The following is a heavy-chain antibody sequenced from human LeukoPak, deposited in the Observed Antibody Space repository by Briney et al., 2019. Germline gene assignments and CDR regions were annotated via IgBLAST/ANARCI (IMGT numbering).Heavy chain of an antibody. CDR3: ARGYYGSGSYYRNWFDP. Sequence: GGSLRPSCAASGFTFSSYEINWVRQAPGKGLEWVSYISSSGSTIYYADSVKGRFTISRDNAKNSLYLQMNSLRAEDTAVYYCARGYYGSGSYYRNWFDPWGQGTLVTVSS. CDR1: GFTFSSYE. CDR2: ISSSGSTI. J-gene: IGHJ5*02. V-gene: IGHV3-48*03. D-gene: IGHD3-10*01.